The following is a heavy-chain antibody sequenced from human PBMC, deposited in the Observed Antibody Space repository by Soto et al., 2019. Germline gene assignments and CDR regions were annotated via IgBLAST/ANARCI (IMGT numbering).Heavy chain of an antibody. V-gene: IGHV3-23*01. J-gene: IGHJ4*02. CDR3: AKGRGGSGSLTPRVDF. Sequence: EVQLLESGGGLVQPGGSLRLSCAASGFTFNNYAMTWVRQAPGKGLEWVSAISGGGDTKSYADSVKGRFTVSRDGSKSTLYLQMSSLRAEDTALYYCAKGRGGSGSLTPRVDFWGQGTLVTVSS. D-gene: IGHD3-10*01. CDR1: GFTFNNYA. CDR2: ISGGGDTK.